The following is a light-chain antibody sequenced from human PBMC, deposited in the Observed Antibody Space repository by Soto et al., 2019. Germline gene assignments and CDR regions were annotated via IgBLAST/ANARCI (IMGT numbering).Light chain of an antibody. CDR3: AAWDGSLNGWV. V-gene: IGLV1-44*01. Sequence: QSVLTQPPSASGTPGQRVTISCSGSTSNNGSNSVNWYQQLPGTAPKLLISSNNQRPSGVPDRFSGSKSGTSVSLAISGLQSEDEADYYCAAWDGSLNGWVFGGGTQLTVL. CDR2: SNN. CDR1: TSNNGSNS. J-gene: IGLJ3*02.